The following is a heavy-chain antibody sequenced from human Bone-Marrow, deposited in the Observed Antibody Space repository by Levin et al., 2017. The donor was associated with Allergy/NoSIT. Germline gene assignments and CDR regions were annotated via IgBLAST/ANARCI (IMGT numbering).Heavy chain of an antibody. J-gene: IGHJ4*02. CDR3: ARVGSGSYPTYFDS. CDR2: TKQDGSEK. D-gene: IGHD3-10*01. V-gene: IGHV3-7*01. CDR1: GFTFTNYW. Sequence: GESLKISCAASGFTFTNYWMSWVRQAPGKGLEWVADTKQDGSEKYYVDSVKGRFTISRDNARNSVYLQMNSLRAEDTALYYCARVGSGSYPTYFDSWGQGTLVTVSS.